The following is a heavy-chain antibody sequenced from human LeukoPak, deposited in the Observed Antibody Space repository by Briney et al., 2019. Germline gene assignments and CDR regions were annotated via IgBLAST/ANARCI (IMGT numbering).Heavy chain of an antibody. CDR2: ISGSGGST. CDR1: GFTFSSYA. Sequence: GGSLRLSCAASGFTFSSYAMSWVRQAPGKGLEWVSAISGSGGSTYYADSVKGRFTISRDNSKNTLFLQMNSLRAEDTAVYYCAKDRDSSGWYGDAFDIWGQGTMVTVSS. V-gene: IGHV3-23*01. D-gene: IGHD6-19*01. J-gene: IGHJ3*02. CDR3: AKDRDSSGWYGDAFDI.